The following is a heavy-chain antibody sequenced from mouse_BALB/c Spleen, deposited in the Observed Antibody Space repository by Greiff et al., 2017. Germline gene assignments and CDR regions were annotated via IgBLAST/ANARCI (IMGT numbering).Heavy chain of an antibody. D-gene: IGHD1-1*01. Sequence: EVQVVESGGDLVKPGGSLKLSCAASGFTFSSYGMSWVRQTPDKRLEWVATISSGGSYTYYPDSVKGRFTISRDNAKNTLYLQMSSLKSEDTAMYYCARPPLAFYYFDYWGQGTTLTVSS. CDR2: ISSGGSYT. V-gene: IGHV5-6*01. J-gene: IGHJ2*01. CDR3: ARPPLAFYYFDY. CDR1: GFTFSSYG.